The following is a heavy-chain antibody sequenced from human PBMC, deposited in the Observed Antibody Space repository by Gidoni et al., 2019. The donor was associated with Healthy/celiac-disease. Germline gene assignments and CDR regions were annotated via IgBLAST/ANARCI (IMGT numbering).Heavy chain of an antibody. J-gene: IGHJ5*02. D-gene: IGHD1-7*01. Sequence: EVQLLESGGGLVQPGGSLRLSCAASGFTFSSYAMSWVRQAPGKGLGWVSAISGSGGSTYYADSVKGRFTISRDNSKNTLYLQMNSLRAEDTAVYYCAKEHNWNYGGNNWFDPWGQGTLVTVSS. CDR2: ISGSGGST. V-gene: IGHV3-23*01. CDR3: AKEHNWNYGGNNWFDP. CDR1: GFTFSSYA.